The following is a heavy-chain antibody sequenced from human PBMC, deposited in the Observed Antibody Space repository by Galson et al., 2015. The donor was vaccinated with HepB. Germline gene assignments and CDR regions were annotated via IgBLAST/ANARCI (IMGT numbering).Heavy chain of an antibody. Sequence: SLRLSCEASGFNFNNYWMSWFRQAPGQGLEYVANIQQAGSEEYYVDSVNGRFTISRDNAKNSVYLQMNSLRDEDTAVYYCARDRRWPDFGDWYFAVWGRGTLVTVSS. V-gene: IGHV3-7*01. J-gene: IGHJ2*01. CDR3: ARDRRWPDFGDWYFAV. D-gene: IGHD4-17*01. CDR2: IQQAGSEE. CDR1: GFNFNNYW.